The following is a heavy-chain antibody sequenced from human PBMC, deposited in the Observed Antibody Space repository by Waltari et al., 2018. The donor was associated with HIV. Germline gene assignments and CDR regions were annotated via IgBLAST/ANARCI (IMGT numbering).Heavy chain of an antibody. D-gene: IGHD2-21*01. CDR3: ASPITMIAGFDS. CDR1: GFTFGTYS. CDR2: ISGTSSVI. J-gene: IGHJ4*02. Sequence: EVRLVQSGGGLVQPGGSLSLSCAASGFTFGTYSMNWVRQAPGMGLEWIAYISGTSSVIYYADSVKGRFTISRDNANSSLYLQMDSLRAEDTAVYFCASPITMIAGFDSWGQGTLVTVSS. V-gene: IGHV3-48*04.